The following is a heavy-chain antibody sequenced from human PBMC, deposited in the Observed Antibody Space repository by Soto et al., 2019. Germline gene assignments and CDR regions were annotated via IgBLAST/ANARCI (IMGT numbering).Heavy chain of an antibody. D-gene: IGHD3-22*01. Sequence: QVQLVQSGAEVQKPGSSVKVSCKASGGTFSSYAISWVRQAPGQGLEWMGGIIPIFGTANYAQKLQGRVTMTTDTSTSTAYMELRSLRSDDTAVYYCARDYRTSSGYYPRLDPWGQGTLVTVSS. J-gene: IGHJ5*02. CDR3: ARDYRTSSGYYPRLDP. CDR1: GGTFSSYA. CDR2: IIPIFGTA. V-gene: IGHV1-69*06.